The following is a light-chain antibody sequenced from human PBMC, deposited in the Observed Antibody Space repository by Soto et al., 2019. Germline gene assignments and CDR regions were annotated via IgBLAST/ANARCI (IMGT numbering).Light chain of an antibody. J-gene: IGKJ5*01. V-gene: IGKV1-5*01. CDR3: QQLNSYPIT. Sequence: DIQMTQSPSTLSASVGDRVTISCRASEYIGTSLAWCQQRPGKAPKVLIYDASSLESGVPERFSGSGSGTDFTLTLRSLQPADFATYYCQQLNSYPITFGQGTRLEIK. CDR2: DAS. CDR1: EYIGTS.